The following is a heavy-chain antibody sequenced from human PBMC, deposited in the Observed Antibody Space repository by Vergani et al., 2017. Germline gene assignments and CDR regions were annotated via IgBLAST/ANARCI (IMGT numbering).Heavy chain of an antibody. V-gene: IGHV1-69-2*01. CDR1: GYTFTDYY. Sequence: EVQLVQSGAEVKKPGATVKISCKVSGYTFTDYYMQWVQQAPGKGLEWMGLVDPEDGETIYSQKFQGRVTITADKSTGRAYMALSSLRSEDTAVYYCATDYGGNSVQQAVDIWGQGTMVTGSS. CDR3: ATDYGGNSVQQAVDI. D-gene: IGHD4-23*01. J-gene: IGHJ3*02. CDR2: VDPEDGET.